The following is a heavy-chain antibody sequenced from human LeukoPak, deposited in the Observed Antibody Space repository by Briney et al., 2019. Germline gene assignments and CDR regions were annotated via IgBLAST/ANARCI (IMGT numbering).Heavy chain of an antibody. V-gene: IGHV3-30-3*01. Sequence: GGSLRPSCAASGFTFSSYAMHWVRQAPGKGLEWVAVISYDGSNKYYADSVKGRFTISRDNSKNTLYLQMNSLRAEDTAVYYCATPSQNYYYYGMDVWGQGTTVTVSS. J-gene: IGHJ6*02. CDR2: ISYDGSNK. CDR1: GFTFSSYA. CDR3: ATPSQNYYYYGMDV.